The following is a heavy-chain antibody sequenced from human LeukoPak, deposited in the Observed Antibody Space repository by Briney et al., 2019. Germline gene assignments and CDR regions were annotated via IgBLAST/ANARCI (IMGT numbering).Heavy chain of an antibody. V-gene: IGHV3-30-3*01. Sequence: GRSLRLSCAASGFTFSSYAMHWVRQAPGKGLEWVAVVSPNGVNKFYAESVKGRFTISRDNSKNTVSLQMDSLRAEDTAVYYCARDRSWNVDFWGQGTLVTVSS. CDR3: ARDRSWNVDF. D-gene: IGHD1-1*01. CDR2: VSPNGVNK. J-gene: IGHJ4*02. CDR1: GFTFSSYA.